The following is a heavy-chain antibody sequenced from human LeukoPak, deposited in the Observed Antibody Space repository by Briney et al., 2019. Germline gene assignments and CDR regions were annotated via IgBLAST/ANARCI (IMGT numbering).Heavy chain of an antibody. CDR1: GGSISSYY. Sequence: SETLSLTCIVSGGSISSYYWSWIRQPPGKGLEWIGYVYYSGSTDYNPSLKSRVTMSVDTSKNQFSLKLSSVTAADTAVYYCARDDWYFDLWGRGTLVTVSS. CDR3: ARDDWYFDL. V-gene: IGHV4-59*01. J-gene: IGHJ2*01. CDR2: VYYSGST.